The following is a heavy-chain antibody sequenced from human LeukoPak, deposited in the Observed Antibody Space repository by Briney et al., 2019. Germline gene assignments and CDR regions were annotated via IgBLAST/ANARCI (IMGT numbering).Heavy chain of an antibody. CDR1: GYSTNRFG. D-gene: IGHD2-15*01. CDR2: ISSDNGIP. CDR3: ANVAKGRFFFYYMDV. Sequence: GASVRVYCKASGYSTNRFGVTWVRQAPGQGLEWIGWISSDNGIPRYADKFQGRVSLTTDTSKTTAYMELRSLRSDDSAVYFCANVAKGRFFFYYMDVWGKGTTVTVSS. J-gene: IGHJ6*03. V-gene: IGHV1-18*01.